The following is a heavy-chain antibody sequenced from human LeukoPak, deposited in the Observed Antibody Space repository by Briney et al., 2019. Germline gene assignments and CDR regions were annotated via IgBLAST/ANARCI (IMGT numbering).Heavy chain of an antibody. V-gene: IGHV3-23*01. J-gene: IGHJ4*02. Sequence: GGSLRLSCTASRFTFSTYAMSWVRQAPGKGLEWVSSISGSGDTTYYTGSVKGRFTISRDNSKNALYRQMSSLRAEDTAEYYCAKSQRNDQQVVQRIDYWGQGTLVTVSS. D-gene: IGHD2-2*01. CDR2: ISGSGDTT. CDR1: RFTFSTYA. CDR3: AKSQRNDQQVVQRIDY.